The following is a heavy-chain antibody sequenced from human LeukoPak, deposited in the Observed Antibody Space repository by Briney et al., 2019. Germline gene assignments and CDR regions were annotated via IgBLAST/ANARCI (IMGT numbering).Heavy chain of an antibody. D-gene: IGHD2-15*01. Sequence: PGGSLRLSCAASGFTFSSYAMSWVRQAPGKGLEWVSAISGSGGSTYYADSVKGRFTISRDNSKNTLYLQMNSLRAEDTAVYYCAKDPGYCSGGSCYLGRYAMDVWGQGTTVTVSS. V-gene: IGHV3-23*01. CDR1: GFTFSSYA. CDR3: AKDPGYCSGGSCYLGRYAMDV. CDR2: ISGSGGST. J-gene: IGHJ6*02.